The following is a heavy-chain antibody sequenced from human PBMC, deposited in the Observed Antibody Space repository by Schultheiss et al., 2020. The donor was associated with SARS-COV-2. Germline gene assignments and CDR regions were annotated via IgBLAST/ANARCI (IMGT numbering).Heavy chain of an antibody. J-gene: IGHJ4*02. V-gene: IGHV4-31*03. CDR1: GGSISSGGYY. D-gene: IGHD2-15*01. CDR3: ARGDKYWGYCSGGSCYSGRPVDY. Sequence: SQTLSLTCTVSGGSISSGGYYWSWIRQHPGKGLEWIGYIYYSGSTYYNPSLKSRVTISVDTSKNQFSLKLSSVTAADTAVYYCARGDKYWGYCSGGSCYSGRPVDYWGQGTLVTVSS. CDR2: IYYSGST.